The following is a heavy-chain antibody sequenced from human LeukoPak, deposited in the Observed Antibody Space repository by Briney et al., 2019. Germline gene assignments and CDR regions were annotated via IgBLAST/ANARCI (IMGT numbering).Heavy chain of an antibody. CDR1: GGTFSSYT. J-gene: IGHJ4*02. Sequence: SVKVSCKASGGTFSSYTISWVRQAPGQGLEWVGRIIPIVGIANYAQKFQGRVTITADTSTSTAYMELSGLRSEDTGVYYCARGFGGGSNLDYWGQGTLLIVSS. CDR3: ARGFGGGSNLDY. CDR2: IIPIVGIA. D-gene: IGHD2-15*01. V-gene: IGHV1-69*02.